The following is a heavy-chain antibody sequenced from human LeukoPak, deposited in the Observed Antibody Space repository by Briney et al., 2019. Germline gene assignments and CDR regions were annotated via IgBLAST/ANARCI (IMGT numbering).Heavy chain of an antibody. CDR1: SGSISRSFYY. CDR3: ARRPPALGAFDI. Sequence: SETLSLTCTVCSGSISRSFYYWGRSRQSPGKGLEWLECIYYSDSGKMYYNPSLKSRVTMSADTSKNQFSLRVSSVTAADTAVYYCARRPPALGAFDIWGQGTMVSVSS. J-gene: IGHJ3*02. CDR2: IYYSDSGKM. V-gene: IGHV4-39*01.